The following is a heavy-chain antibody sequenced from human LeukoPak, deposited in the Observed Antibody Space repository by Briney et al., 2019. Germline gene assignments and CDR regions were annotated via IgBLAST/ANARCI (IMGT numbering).Heavy chain of an antibody. CDR1: GFTFSSYA. CDR2: IRYDGSSK. V-gene: IGHV3-30*02. Sequence: GGSLRLSCAASGFTFSSYAMSWVRQAPGKGLEWLAYIRYDGSSKYYADFVKGRFTISRDYSKNTLYLHMNSLRAEVTAVYYCARDQAGSGHYADYWGQGTLVTVSS. J-gene: IGHJ4*02. CDR3: ARDQAGSGHYADY. D-gene: IGHD3-10*01.